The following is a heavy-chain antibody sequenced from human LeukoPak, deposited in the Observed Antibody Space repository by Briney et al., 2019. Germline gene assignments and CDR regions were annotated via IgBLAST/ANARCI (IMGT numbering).Heavy chain of an antibody. Sequence: SETLSLTCAVYGGSFSGYYWSWIRQPPGKGLEWIGEINHSGSTNYNPSLKGRVTISVDTSKNQFSLKLSSVTAADTAVYYCARGLRGFRVAIVEAYYFDYWGQGTLVTVSS. CDR3: ARGLRGFRVAIVEAYYFDY. CDR1: GGSFSGYY. D-gene: IGHD1-26*01. V-gene: IGHV4-34*01. CDR2: INHSGST. J-gene: IGHJ4*02.